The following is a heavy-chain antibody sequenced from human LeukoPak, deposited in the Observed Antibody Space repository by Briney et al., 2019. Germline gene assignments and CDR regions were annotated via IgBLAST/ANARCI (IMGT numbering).Heavy chain of an antibody. CDR3: AGAPPLLYSSSSLGAFDI. V-gene: IGHV4-4*07. Sequence: PSETLSLTCTVSGGSISNYYWSWLRQPAGKGLEWIGRIFTSGNANYNPSLKSRVTLSLDTSKNQFSLKLSSATAADTAVYSCAGAPPLLYSSSSLGAFDIWGQGTMVTVSS. D-gene: IGHD6-13*01. CDR2: IFTSGNA. J-gene: IGHJ3*02. CDR1: GGSISNYY.